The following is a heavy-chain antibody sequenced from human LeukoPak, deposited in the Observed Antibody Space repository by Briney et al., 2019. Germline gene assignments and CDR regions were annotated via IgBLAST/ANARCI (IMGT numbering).Heavy chain of an antibody. CDR1: GYTFTSYY. J-gene: IGHJ4*02. CDR2: INPSGGST. CDR3: AREQRNRYYDSSGRIDY. D-gene: IGHD3-22*01. Sequence: ASVKVSCKASGYTFTSYYMYWVRQAPGQGLEWMGIINPSGGSTSYAQKFQGRVTMTRDTSTSTVYMELSSLRSGDTAVYYCAREQRNRYYDSSGRIDYWGQGTLVTVSS. V-gene: IGHV1-46*01.